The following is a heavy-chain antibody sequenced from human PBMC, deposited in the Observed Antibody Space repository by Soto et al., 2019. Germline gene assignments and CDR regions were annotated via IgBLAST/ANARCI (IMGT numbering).Heavy chain of an antibody. D-gene: IGHD3-10*02. CDR1: GASISRTSSY. J-gene: IGHJ2*01. Sequence: QVQLQESGPGLVKPSETLSLTCTVSGASISRTSSYWGWIRQPPGKGLEWIASINYSGTTYYTPSLKSRVTMSVDTSRNQFSLRLTSVTAADTGIYFCARRANVPSWYFDLWGREKPVIVSS. CDR2: INYSGTT. CDR3: ARRANVPSWYFDL. V-gene: IGHV4-39*01.